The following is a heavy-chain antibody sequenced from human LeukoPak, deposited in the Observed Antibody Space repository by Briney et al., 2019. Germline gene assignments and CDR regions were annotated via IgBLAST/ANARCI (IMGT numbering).Heavy chain of an antibody. CDR2: IRANNGNT. CDR3: ARDRYDILTGYRPPIDY. D-gene: IGHD3-9*01. V-gene: IGHV1-18*01. J-gene: IGHJ4*02. CDR1: GYTFTSYA. Sequence: ASVKVSCKASGYTFTSYAMNWVRQAPGQGLEWMGWIRANNGNTNYAQKLQGRVTMTTDTSTSTAYMELRSLRSDDTAVYYCARDRYDILTGYRPPIDYWGQGTLVTVSS.